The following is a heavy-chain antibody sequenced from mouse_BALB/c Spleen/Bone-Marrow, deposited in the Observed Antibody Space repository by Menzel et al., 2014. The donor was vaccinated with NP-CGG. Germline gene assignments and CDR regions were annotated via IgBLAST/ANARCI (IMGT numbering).Heavy chain of an antibody. D-gene: IGHD2-14*01. CDR2: ISSGGSYT. J-gene: IGHJ3*01. CDR1: GFTFRSYT. V-gene: IGHV5-6-4*01. Sequence: DVLLVESGGGLVKPGGSLKLSCAASGFTFRSYTMPWVRQTPEKRLEWVATISSGGSYTYYTDSVKGRFTISRDNAKNTLYLQMSSLKSEVTATYYCTRSYYRYDEEAWFAYWGQGTLVTVPA. CDR3: TRSYYRYDEEAWFAY.